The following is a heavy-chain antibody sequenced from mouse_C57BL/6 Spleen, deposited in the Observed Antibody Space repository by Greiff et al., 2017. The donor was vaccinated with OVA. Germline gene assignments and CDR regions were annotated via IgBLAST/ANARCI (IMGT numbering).Heavy chain of an antibody. CDR3: ARSLFTTVVDSYYARDY. CDR2: IHPNSGST. J-gene: IGHJ4*01. D-gene: IGHD1-1*01. Sequence: QVQLQQPGAELVKPGASVKLSCKASGYTFTSYWMHWVKQRPGQGLEWIGMIHPNSGSTNYNEKFKSKATLTVDKSSSTAYMQLSSLTSEDAAVYYCARSLFTTVVDSYYARDYWGQGTSVTVSS. V-gene: IGHV1-64*01. CDR1: GYTFTSYW.